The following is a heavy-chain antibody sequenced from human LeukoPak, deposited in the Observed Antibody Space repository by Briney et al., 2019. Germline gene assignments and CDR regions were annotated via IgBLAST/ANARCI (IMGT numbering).Heavy chain of an antibody. V-gene: IGHV3-53*01. CDR2: IYSGGNT. CDR1: GFTVSSNS. D-gene: IGHD4/OR15-4a*01. J-gene: IGHJ4*02. Sequence: GGSLRLSCTVSGFTVSSNSMSWVRQAPGRGLEWVSFIYSGGNTHNSDSVKGRFTISRDNSKNTLYLQMNSLRAEDTAVYYCARRAGAYSHPYDYWGQGTLVTVSS. CDR3: ARRAGAYSHPYDY.